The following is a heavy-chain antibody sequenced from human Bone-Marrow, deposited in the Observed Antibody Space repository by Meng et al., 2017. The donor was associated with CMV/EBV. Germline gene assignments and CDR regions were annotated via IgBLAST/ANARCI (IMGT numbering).Heavy chain of an antibody. CDR1: GGFISSYY. D-gene: IGHD6-19*01. CDR3: ARAVAGTLYALDI. Sequence: SETLSLTCTVSGGFISSYYWSWIRQPPGKGLEWIGYIYYSGSTNYNPSLKSRVTISVDTSKNQFSLKLSSVTAADTAVYYCARAVAGTLYALDIWGQGTKVTVSS. J-gene: IGHJ3*02. V-gene: IGHV4-59*01. CDR2: IYYSGST.